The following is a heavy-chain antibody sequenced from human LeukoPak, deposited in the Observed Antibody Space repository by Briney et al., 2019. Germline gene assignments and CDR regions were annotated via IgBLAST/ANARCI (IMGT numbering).Heavy chain of an antibody. D-gene: IGHD2-2*02. CDR2: IYPTDSDA. Sequence: GESLKISCKGSGYSFTNYWIAWVRQAPGKGLEWMGIIYPTDSDARYSPSFQDQVTISVDKSISTAYLQWSSMKDSDTAMYYCARHPCTSTTCYSVHAFDIWGQGTMVTVSS. CDR3: ARHPCTSTTCYSVHAFDI. CDR1: GYSFTNYW. V-gene: IGHV5-51*01. J-gene: IGHJ3*02.